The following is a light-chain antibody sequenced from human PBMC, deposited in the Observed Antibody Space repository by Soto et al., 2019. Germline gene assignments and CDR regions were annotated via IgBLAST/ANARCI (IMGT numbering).Light chain of an antibody. V-gene: IGKV1-5*03. CDR2: KAS. CDR3: QHYNSYSEA. CDR1: QTICSW. Sequence: DIQTTQPPSTLSCSVVNKVTVTCRASQTICSWLAWYQQKPGKAPKLLIYKASTVKSGVPSRFSGSGSGTEFTLTISGLQPDDFATYYCQHYNSYSEAFGQGTKVDIK. J-gene: IGKJ1*01.